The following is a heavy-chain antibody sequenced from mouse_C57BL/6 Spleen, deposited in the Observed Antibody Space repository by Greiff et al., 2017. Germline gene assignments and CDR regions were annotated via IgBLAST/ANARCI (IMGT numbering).Heavy chain of an antibody. CDR1: GYTFTSYG. D-gene: IGHD1-1*01. CDR3: AREGATVVDYAMGY. Sequence: VQLQQSGAELARPGASVKLSCKASGYTFTSYGISWVKQRTGQGLEWIGEIYPRSGNTYYNEKFKGKATLTADKSSSTAYMELRSLTSEDSAVYFCAREGATVVDYAMGYWGQGTSVTVSS. V-gene: IGHV1-81*01. J-gene: IGHJ4*01. CDR2: IYPRSGNT.